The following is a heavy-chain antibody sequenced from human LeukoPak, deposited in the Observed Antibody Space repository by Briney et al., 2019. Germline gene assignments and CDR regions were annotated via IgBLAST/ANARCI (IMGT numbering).Heavy chain of an antibody. D-gene: IGHD3-16*02. CDR2: IYHNDTT. Sequence: SETLSLTCNVTGGSISTSNWWTWVRQPPGKGLEWIGEIYHNDTTNYNPSLKSRVTISIDKSKNQFSLKVTSVTAADTAVYFCARLYDYVWGNYRPCAGMDPWGQGALVTVSS. J-gene: IGHJ5*02. CDR3: ARLYDYVWGNYRPCAGMDP. V-gene: IGHV4/OR15-8*02. CDR1: GGSISTSNW.